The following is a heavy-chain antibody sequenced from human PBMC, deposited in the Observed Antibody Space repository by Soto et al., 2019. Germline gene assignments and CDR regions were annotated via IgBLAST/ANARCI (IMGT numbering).Heavy chain of an antibody. CDR2: IYYSGST. J-gene: IGHJ4*02. CDR3: ARHEGPTSNIAVAGPALDY. V-gene: IGHV4-39*01. Sequence: QLQLQESGPGLVKPSETLSLTCTVSGGSISSSSYYWGWIRQPPGKGLEWIGRIYYSGSTYYNPSLNSRVTISVNTPKNQFSLKLRAVTAAEPAVYYCARHEGPTSNIAVAGPALDYWGQGTLVTVSS. CDR1: GGSISSSSYY. D-gene: IGHD6-19*01.